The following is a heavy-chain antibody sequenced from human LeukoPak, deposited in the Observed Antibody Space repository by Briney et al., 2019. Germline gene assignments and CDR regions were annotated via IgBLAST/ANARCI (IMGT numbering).Heavy chain of an antibody. V-gene: IGHV1-2*02. CDR2: INPNGGGT. CDR3: ARVAVAEYYFDY. CDR1: GYTFTGYY. J-gene: IGHJ4*02. D-gene: IGHD6-19*01. Sequence: GASVKVSCKASGYTFTGYYMHWVRQAPGQGLEWMGWINPNGGGTNYAQKFQGRVTMTRDTSISTAYMELSRLRSDDTAVYYCARVAVAEYYFDYWGQGTLVTVSS.